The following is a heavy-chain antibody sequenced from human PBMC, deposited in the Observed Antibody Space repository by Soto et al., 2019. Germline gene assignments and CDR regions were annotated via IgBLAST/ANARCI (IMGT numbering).Heavy chain of an antibody. J-gene: IGHJ4*02. CDR3: ARWGDYDSSGYPKGPFDY. Sequence: QVQLVQSGAEVKKPGSSVKVSCKASGGTFSSYAISWVRQAPGQGLEWMGGIIPIFGTANYAQKFQGRVTITADESTSTAYMELSSLRSEDTAVYYCARWGDYDSSGYPKGPFDYWGQGTLVIVSS. CDR1: GGTFSSYA. CDR2: IIPIFGTA. V-gene: IGHV1-69*01. D-gene: IGHD3-22*01.